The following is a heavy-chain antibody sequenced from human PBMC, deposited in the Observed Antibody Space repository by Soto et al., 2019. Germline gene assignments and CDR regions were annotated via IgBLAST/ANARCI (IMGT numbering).Heavy chain of an antibody. CDR2: ISGSGGST. CDR1: GFTFSSYA. J-gene: IGHJ4*02. D-gene: IGHD1-26*01. Sequence: GGSLRLSCAASGFTFSSYAMSWVRQAPGKGLEWVSAISGSGGSTYYADSVKGRFTISRDNSKNTLYLQMNSLRAEDTAVYYCAKDTGIVGATPTYFDYWGQGTLVTVSS. V-gene: IGHV3-23*01. CDR3: AKDTGIVGATPTYFDY.